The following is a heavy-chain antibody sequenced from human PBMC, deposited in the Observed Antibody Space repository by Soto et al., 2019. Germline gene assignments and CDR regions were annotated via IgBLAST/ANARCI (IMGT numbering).Heavy chain of an antibody. J-gene: IGHJ6*02. V-gene: IGHV3-23*01. CDR3: AKGRSYYYYYGVDV. CDR1: GGSISSSN. Sequence: LSLTCAVSGGSISSSNWWSWVRHAPGKGLEWVSDIIDSGASTYYADSVKGRFTISRDNSKSTLYLQMSSLRAEDTALYYCAKGRSYYYYYGVDVWGQGTTVTVSS. CDR2: IIDSGAST.